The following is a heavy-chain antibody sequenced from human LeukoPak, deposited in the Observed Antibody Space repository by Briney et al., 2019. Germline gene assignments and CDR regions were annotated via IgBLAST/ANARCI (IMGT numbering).Heavy chain of an antibody. CDR2: IYTSGST. D-gene: IGHD6-19*01. V-gene: IGHV4-4*07. Sequence: SETLSLTCSVSGGSISSYYWSWIRQPAGKGLEWIGRIYTSGSTNYNPSLKSRVTMSVDTSKNQFSLKLSSVTAADTAVYYCASVGWYRPFDYWGQGTLVTVSS. CDR1: GGSISSYY. J-gene: IGHJ4*02. CDR3: ASVGWYRPFDY.